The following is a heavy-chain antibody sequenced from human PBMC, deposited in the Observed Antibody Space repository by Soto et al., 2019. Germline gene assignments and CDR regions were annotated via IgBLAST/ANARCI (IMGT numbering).Heavy chain of an antibody. CDR3: AKDMKWGGMTTIHYFDS. CDR2: ISANGDTI. D-gene: IGHD4-17*01. CDR1: GFTVDDYA. J-gene: IGHJ4*02. Sequence: PGVSLRLSCVASGFTVDDYAMHWVRQAPGKGLEWVSGISANGDTIDYADSVKGRFTISRDNAKNSLFLQMNSLRPEDTALYYCAKDMKWGGMTTIHYFDSWGQGTQVTVSS. V-gene: IGHV3-9*01.